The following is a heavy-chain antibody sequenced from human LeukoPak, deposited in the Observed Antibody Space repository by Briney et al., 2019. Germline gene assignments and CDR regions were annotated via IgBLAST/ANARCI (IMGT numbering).Heavy chain of an antibody. Sequence: ASVKVSCKASGYTFTGYYMHWVRQAPGQGLEWMGWINPSSRRTNYAQKFQGRVTMTRDTSISTAYMELSRLRSDDTAVYYCARDSQGYCSSTSCVSGGYFDYWGQGTLVTVSS. D-gene: IGHD2-2*01. CDR2: INPSSRRT. CDR1: GYTFTGYY. CDR3: ARDSQGYCSSTSCVSGGYFDY. J-gene: IGHJ4*02. V-gene: IGHV1-2*02.